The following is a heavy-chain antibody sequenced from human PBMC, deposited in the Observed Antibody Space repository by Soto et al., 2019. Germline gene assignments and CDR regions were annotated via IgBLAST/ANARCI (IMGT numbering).Heavy chain of an antibody. CDR3: ARMATFGSLNWCDP. V-gene: IGHV1-8*01. D-gene: IGHD3-16*01. CDR1: GSSFTNTD. J-gene: IGHJ5*02. Sequence: ASVVVSCKSSGSSFTNTDVSWVRQATGQGLEWMGWMNPGSGDTGYAQKFQGRVTMTRDISIATAYMELSSLRSDDTARDYCARMATFGSLNWCDPWGQGTLVTVSA. CDR2: MNPGSGDT.